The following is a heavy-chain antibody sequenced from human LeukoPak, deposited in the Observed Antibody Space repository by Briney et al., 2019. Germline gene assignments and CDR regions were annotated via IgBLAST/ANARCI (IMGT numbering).Heavy chain of an antibody. CDR1: GGSTINYY. V-gene: IGHV4-59*08. D-gene: IGHD4/OR15-4a*01. J-gene: IGHJ4*02. Sequence: SETLSLTCDVSGGSTINYYWSWIRQPPGKGLEWIGYISYSETTNYNPSLKSRITISADPSKNQVSLKMTSLTAADTAIYYCARHLGADDHWGQGTLVTVSS. CDR2: ISYSETT. CDR3: ARHLGADDH.